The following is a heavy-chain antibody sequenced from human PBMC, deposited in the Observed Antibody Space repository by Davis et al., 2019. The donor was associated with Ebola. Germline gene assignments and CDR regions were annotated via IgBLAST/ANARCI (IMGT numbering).Heavy chain of an antibody. CDR2: ISGSGGST. CDR3: ARVRSSGWYNWFDP. Sequence: GESLKISCAASGFTFSNAWMTWVRQAPGKGLEWVSAISGSGGSTYYADSVKGRFTISRDNSKNTLYLQMNSLRAEDTAVYYCARVRSSGWYNWFDPWGQGTLVTVSS. J-gene: IGHJ5*02. D-gene: IGHD6-19*01. V-gene: IGHV3-23*01. CDR1: GFTFSNAW.